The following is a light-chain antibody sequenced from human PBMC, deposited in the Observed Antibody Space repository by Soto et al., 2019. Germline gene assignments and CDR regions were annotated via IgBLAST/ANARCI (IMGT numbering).Light chain of an antibody. J-gene: IGLJ2*01. Sequence: QSALTQPASVSGPPGQSITISCTGTSSDVGSYNLVSWYQQHPGKAPKLMIYEGSKRPSGVSNRFSGSKSGNTASLTISGLQAEDEADYYCCSYAGSSTDVVFGGGTKVTVL. CDR1: SSDVGSYNL. V-gene: IGLV2-23*01. CDR3: CSYAGSSTDVV. CDR2: EGS.